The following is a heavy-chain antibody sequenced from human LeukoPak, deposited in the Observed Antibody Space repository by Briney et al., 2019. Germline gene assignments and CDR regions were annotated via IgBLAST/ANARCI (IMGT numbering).Heavy chain of an antibody. D-gene: IGHD3-22*01. CDR2: ISYDGSNK. Sequence: PGGSLRLSCAASGFTFSSYAMHWVRQAPGKGLEWVAVISYDGSNKYYADSVKGRFTISRDNSKNTLYLQMNSPRAEDTAVYYCARDGDYYDSSGYIDYWGQGTLVTVSS. J-gene: IGHJ4*02. V-gene: IGHV3-30*04. CDR3: ARDGDYYDSSGYIDY. CDR1: GFTFSSYA.